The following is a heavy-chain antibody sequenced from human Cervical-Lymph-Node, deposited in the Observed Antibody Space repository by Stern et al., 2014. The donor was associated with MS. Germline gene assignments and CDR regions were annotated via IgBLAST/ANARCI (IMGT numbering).Heavy chain of an antibody. J-gene: IGHJ4*02. D-gene: IGHD3-9*01. CDR2: LSYDGDNK. CDR1: ESDFSNFA. CDR3: ARVNILTGYYVFDF. Sequence: VQLEESGGGVVQPGKSLRLSCVASESDFSNFAMHWLRQAPGKEMEWVAFLSYDGDNKYYRDSVKGRFTISRDNSQSTLFLHMNSLRVEDTAVYYCARVNILTGYYVFDFWGQGALVTVSS. V-gene: IGHV3-30-3*01.